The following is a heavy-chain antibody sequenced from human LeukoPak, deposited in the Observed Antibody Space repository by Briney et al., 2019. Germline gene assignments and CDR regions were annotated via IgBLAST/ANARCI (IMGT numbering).Heavy chain of an antibody. D-gene: IGHD6-6*01. Sequence: GASVKVSCKAYGYTFTSYDINWVRQATGQGLEWMGWMNPNSGNTGYAQKFQGRVTITRNTSISTAYMELSSLRSEDTAVYYCARGAARLSYYYYMDVWGKGTTVTVSS. CDR2: MNPNSGNT. V-gene: IGHV1-8*03. CDR3: ARGAARLSYYYYMDV. J-gene: IGHJ6*03. CDR1: GYTFTSYD.